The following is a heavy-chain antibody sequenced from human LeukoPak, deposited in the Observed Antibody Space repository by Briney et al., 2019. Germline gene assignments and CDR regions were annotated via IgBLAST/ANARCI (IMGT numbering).Heavy chain of an antibody. CDR3: ARGVAGGWVLFDY. V-gene: IGHV1-69*10. CDR2: IIPILGIA. D-gene: IGHD6-19*01. CDR1: GYTFTSYG. Sequence: SVKVSCKASGYTFTSYGISWVRQAPGQGLEWMGWIIPILGIANYAQKFQGRVTITADKSTSTAYMELSSLRSEDTAVYYCARGVAGGWVLFDYWGQGTLVTVSS. J-gene: IGHJ4*02.